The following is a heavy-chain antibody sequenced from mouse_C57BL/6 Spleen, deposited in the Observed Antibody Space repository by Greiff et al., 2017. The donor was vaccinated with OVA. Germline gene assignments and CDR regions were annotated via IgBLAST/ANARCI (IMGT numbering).Heavy chain of an antibody. CDR2: ISSGSSTI. D-gene: IGHD1-1*01. Sequence: EVKLVESGGGLVKPGGSLKLSCAASGFTFSDYGMHWVRQAPEKGLEWVAYISSGSSTIYYADTVKGRFTISRDNAKNTLFLQMTSLRSEDTAMYYCARWYYGSSYPFDYWGQGTTLTVSS. J-gene: IGHJ2*01. CDR1: GFTFSDYG. V-gene: IGHV5-17*01. CDR3: ARWYYGSSYPFDY.